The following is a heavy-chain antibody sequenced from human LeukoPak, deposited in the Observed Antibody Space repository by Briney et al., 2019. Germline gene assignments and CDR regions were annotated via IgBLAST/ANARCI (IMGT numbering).Heavy chain of an antibody. V-gene: IGHV3-23*01. J-gene: IGHJ4*02. CDR3: AKLPSYYYESSGYYDFDY. CDR2: ISGSGVST. Sequence: PGGSLRLSCAASGFTFSSYAMSWVRQTPGKGLEWVSAISGSGVSTYYADSVKGRFTVSRDNSKNTLYLQMNSLRAGDTAVYYCAKLPSYYYESSGYYDFDYWGQGTLVTVSS. CDR1: GFTFSSYA. D-gene: IGHD3-22*01.